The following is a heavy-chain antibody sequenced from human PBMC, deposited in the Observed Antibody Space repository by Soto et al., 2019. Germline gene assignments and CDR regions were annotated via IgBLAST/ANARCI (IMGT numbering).Heavy chain of an antibody. CDR2: IYYSGST. V-gene: IGHV4-31*03. J-gene: IGHJ3*02. CDR3: ATRIGDADAFDI. D-gene: IGHD4-17*01. CDR1: GGSISSGGYY. Sequence: SETLSLTCTVSGGSISSGGYYWSWIRQHPGKGLEWIGYIYYSGSTYYNPSLKSRVTISVDTSKNQFSLKLSSVTAANTAVYYCATRIGDADAFDIWGQGTMVTVSS.